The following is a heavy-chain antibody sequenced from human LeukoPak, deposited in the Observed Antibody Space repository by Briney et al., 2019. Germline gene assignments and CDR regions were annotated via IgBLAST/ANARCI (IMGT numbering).Heavy chain of an antibody. CDR1: GFTFSTYA. D-gene: IGHD1-1*01. J-gene: IGHJ4*02. CDR3: AKVWRGNYYDY. CDR2: IGGTGGST. Sequence: GGSLRLSCEASGFTFSTYAMAWVRQAPGKGLEWVSAIGGTGGSTYYADSVKGRFTISRDNSKNTLYLQMNSLRAEDTAVYYCAKVWRGNYYDYWGQGTLVTVSS. V-gene: IGHV3-23*01.